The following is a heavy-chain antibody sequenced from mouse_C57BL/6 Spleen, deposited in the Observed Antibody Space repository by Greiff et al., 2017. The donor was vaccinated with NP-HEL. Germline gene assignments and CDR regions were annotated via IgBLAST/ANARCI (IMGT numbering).Heavy chain of an antibody. CDR1: GYSITSGYY. Sequence: VQLKESGPGLVKPSQSLSLTCSVTGYSITSGYYWNWIRQFPGNKLEWMGYISYDGSNNYNPSLKNRISITRDTSKNQFFLKLNSVTTEDTATYYCARGGDGYYPDYWGQGTTLTVSS. CDR2: ISYDGSN. V-gene: IGHV3-6*01. D-gene: IGHD2-3*01. J-gene: IGHJ2*01. CDR3: ARGGDGYYPDY.